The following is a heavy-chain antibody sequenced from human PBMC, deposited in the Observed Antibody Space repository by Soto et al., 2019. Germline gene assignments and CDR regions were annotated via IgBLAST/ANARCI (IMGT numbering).Heavy chain of an antibody. CDR1: GFTFSSYA. V-gene: IGHV3-30-3*01. CDR3: ASGRY. Sequence: PGGSLRLSCAASGFTFSSYAMHWVRQAPGKGLEWVAVISYDGSNKYYADSVKGRSTISRDNSKNTLYLQMNSLRAEDTAVYYCASGRYWGQGTLVTVSS. CDR2: ISYDGSNK. J-gene: IGHJ4*02.